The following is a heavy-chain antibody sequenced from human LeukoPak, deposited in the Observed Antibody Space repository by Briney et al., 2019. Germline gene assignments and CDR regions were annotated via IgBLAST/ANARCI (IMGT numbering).Heavy chain of an antibody. J-gene: IGHJ6*02. CDR1: GGSISGSSYY. CDR2: IYYSGST. CDR3: ARDPQFSGYYGMDV. V-gene: IGHV4-39*02. Sequence: SETLSLTCTVSGGSISGSSYYWGWIRQPPGKGLEWIGSIYYSGSTYYNPSLKSRVTISVDTSKNQFSLKLSSVTAADTAVYYCARDPQFSGYYGMDVWGQGTTVTVSS.